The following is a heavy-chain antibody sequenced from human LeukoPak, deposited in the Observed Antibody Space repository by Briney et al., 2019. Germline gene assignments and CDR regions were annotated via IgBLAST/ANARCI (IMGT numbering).Heavy chain of an antibody. CDR1: GGSFSGYY. CDR3: ARTRVRNMIVVVRDPPVARYDAFDI. J-gene: IGHJ3*02. Sequence: SETLSLTCAVYGGSFSGYYWSRIRQPPGKGLEWIGEINHSGSTNYNPSLKSRVTISVDTSQNQFSLKLSSVTAADTAVYYCARTRVRNMIVVVRDPPVARYDAFDIWGQGTMVTVSS. V-gene: IGHV4-34*01. CDR2: INHSGST. D-gene: IGHD3-22*01.